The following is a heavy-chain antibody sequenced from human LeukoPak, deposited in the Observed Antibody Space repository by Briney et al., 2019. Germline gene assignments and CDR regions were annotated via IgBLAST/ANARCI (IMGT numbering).Heavy chain of an antibody. Sequence: GWSLRLSCAPSGFSFSTHKMNWVRQAPGKGLGWVAVISYDGTKIYYADSAKGRFTISRDNSKNMVYLQMNSLRAEDTALYYCARDSVKLPGISYFDNWGQGTLVTVSS. V-gene: IGHV3-30-3*01. J-gene: IGHJ1*01. CDR2: ISYDGTKI. D-gene: IGHD3-3*02. CDR1: GFSFSTHK. CDR3: ARDSVKLPGISYFDN.